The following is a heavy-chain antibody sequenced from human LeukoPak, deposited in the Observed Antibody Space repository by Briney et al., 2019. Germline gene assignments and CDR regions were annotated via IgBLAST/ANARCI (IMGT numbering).Heavy chain of an antibody. V-gene: IGHV4-59*08. CDR2: IYYSGST. CDR3: ARHDYYDSSGSAYYFDY. CDR1: GDSISSNY. D-gene: IGHD3-22*01. J-gene: IGHJ4*02. Sequence: SETLSLTCTVSGDSISSNYWSWIRQPPGKGLEWIGDIYYSGSTNYNPSLKSRVTISVDTSKNQFSLKLSSVTAADTAVYYCARHDYYDSSGSAYYFDYWGQGTLVTVSS.